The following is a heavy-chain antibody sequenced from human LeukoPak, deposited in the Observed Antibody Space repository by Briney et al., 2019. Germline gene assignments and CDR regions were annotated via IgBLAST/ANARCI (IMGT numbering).Heavy chain of an antibody. Sequence: GGSLRLSCAASGFTFSNAWVNWVRQAPGKGLEWVGRIKSKTDGGTTDYAAPVKGGFTISRDDSKNTLYLQMNSLKTEDTAVYYCTTRLDLAVAGTFDYWGQGTLVTVSS. D-gene: IGHD6-19*01. CDR3: TTRLDLAVAGTFDY. CDR1: GFTFSNAW. J-gene: IGHJ4*02. CDR2: IKSKTDGGTT. V-gene: IGHV3-15*07.